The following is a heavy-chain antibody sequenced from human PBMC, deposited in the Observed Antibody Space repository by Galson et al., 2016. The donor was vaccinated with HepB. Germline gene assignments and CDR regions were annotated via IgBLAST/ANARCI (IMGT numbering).Heavy chain of an antibody. CDR2: IYYSGST. J-gene: IGHJ4*02. V-gene: IGHV4-59*01. CDR3: ARDQGSNGGFDY. CDR1: GGSISNYY. Sequence: SETLSLTCTASGGSISNYYWSWIRQPPGKGLEWIAYIYYSGSTNYDPSLKSRVTISVDTSKNQFSLQLNSVTAADTAVYSCARDQGSNGGFDYWGQGTLVTVSP. D-gene: IGHD2-8*01.